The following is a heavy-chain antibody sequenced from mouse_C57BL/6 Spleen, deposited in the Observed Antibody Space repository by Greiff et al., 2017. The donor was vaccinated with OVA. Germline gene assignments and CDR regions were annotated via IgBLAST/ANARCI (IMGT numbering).Heavy chain of an antibody. CDR3: ARDGEGFAY. Sequence: VKLQQPGAELVKPGASVKLSCKASGYTFTSYWMHWVKQRPGQGLEWIGMIHPNSGSTNYNEKFKSKATLTVDKSSSTAYMQRSSLTSEDSAVYYCARDGEGFAYWGQGTLVTVSA. CDR2: IHPNSGST. V-gene: IGHV1-64*01. CDR1: GYTFTSYW. J-gene: IGHJ3*01.